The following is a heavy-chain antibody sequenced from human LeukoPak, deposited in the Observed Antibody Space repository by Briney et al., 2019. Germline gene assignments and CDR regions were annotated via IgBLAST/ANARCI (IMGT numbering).Heavy chain of an antibody. D-gene: IGHD3-22*01. CDR2: IKQDGSEK. Sequence: GGSLRLSCAASGFIFSTYWMSWVRQAPGKGLEWVANIKQDGSEKYYVDSVKGRFTISRDNAKNSLYLQMNSLRAEDTAVYYCASSPYYYDSTWGQGTLVTVSS. CDR1: GFIFSTYW. CDR3: ASSPYYYDST. V-gene: IGHV3-7*01. J-gene: IGHJ5*02.